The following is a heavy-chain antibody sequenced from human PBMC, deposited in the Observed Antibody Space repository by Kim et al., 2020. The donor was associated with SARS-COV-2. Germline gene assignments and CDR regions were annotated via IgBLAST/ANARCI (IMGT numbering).Heavy chain of an antibody. CDR1: GFTFSSYS. V-gene: IGHV3-21*01. Sequence: GGSLRLSCAASGFTFSSYSMNWVRQAPGKGLEWVSSISSSSSYIYYADSVKGRFTISRDNAKNSLYLQMNSLRAEDTAVYYCARVLQPGRHYYGSGSYYILDYWGQGTLVTVSS. CDR2: ISSSSSYI. J-gene: IGHJ4*02. CDR3: ARVLQPGRHYYGSGSYYILDY. D-gene: IGHD3-10*01.